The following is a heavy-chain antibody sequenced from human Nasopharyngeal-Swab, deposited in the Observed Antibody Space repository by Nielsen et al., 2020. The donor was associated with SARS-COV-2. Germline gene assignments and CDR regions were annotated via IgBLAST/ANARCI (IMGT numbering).Heavy chain of an antibody. V-gene: IGHV3-30*01. CDR1: GFRFNYYG. CDR2: ISDEGISK. Sequence: GGSLRLSCEASGFRFNYYGLHWVRQAPGKGPEWVALISDEGISKYYADSVEGRFTISRDNFKNTFYLQMDSLRADDTAVYYCVRCKFGYLQYFDYWGQGAQVTVSS. J-gene: IGHJ4*02. D-gene: IGHD6-25*01. CDR3: VRCKFGYLQYFDY.